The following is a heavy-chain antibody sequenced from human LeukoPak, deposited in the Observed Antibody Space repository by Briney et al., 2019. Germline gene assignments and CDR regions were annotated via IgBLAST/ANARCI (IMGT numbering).Heavy chain of an antibody. CDR2: INHSGST. J-gene: IGHJ5*02. D-gene: IGHD1-1*01. Sequence: SETLSLTCTVSGGSISSYYWSWIRQPPGKGLEWIGEINHSGSTNYNPSLKSRVTISVDTSKNQFSLKLSSVTAADTAVYYCAPGRPWRPLAPWGKGTRLPSP. CDR1: GGSISSYY. CDR3: APGRPWRPLAP. V-gene: IGHV4-34*01.